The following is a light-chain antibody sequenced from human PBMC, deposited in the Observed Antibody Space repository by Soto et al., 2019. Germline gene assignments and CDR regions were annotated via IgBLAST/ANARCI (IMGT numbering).Light chain of an antibody. CDR3: QHYNSYSEA. J-gene: IGKJ1*01. Sequence: DIQMTQSPSTLSASVGDRFTITCRASQSISSWLAWYQQKPGKXPKXXIYKASTLKSGVPSRFSGSGSGTELTITISSLQPDDGETYYCQHYNSYSEAFGQGTKVDNK. CDR2: KAS. V-gene: IGKV1-5*03. CDR1: QSISSW.